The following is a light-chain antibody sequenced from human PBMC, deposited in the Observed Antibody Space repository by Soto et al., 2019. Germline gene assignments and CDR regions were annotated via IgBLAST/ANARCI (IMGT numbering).Light chain of an antibody. CDR1: QSVSSSY. CDR2: GAS. CDR3: QQYSRLWT. Sequence: LKLSVGTVSLSPGERATLSCRASQSVSSSYLAWYQQKPGQAPRLLIYGASSRATGIPDRFSGSGSGTDFTLTISRLEPEDFAVYYCQQYSRLWTFGQGTKVDIK. J-gene: IGKJ1*01. V-gene: IGKV3-20*01.